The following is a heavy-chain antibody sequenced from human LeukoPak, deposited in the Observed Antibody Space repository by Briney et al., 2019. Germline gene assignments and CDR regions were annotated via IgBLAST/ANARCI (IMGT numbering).Heavy chain of an antibody. Sequence: GASVKVSCKVSGYTLTELSMHWVRQAPGKGLEWMGGFDPEDGETIYAQKFQGRVTMTEDTSTDTAYMELSSMRSEDTAVYYCATSAGSYRYYYYMDVWGKGTTVTVSS. CDR3: ATSAGSYRYYYYMDV. D-gene: IGHD3-16*02. V-gene: IGHV1-24*01. J-gene: IGHJ6*03. CDR1: GYTLTELS. CDR2: FDPEDGET.